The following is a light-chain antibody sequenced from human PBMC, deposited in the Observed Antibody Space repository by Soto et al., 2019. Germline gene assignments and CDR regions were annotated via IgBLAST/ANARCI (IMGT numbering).Light chain of an antibody. Sequence: QSALTQPASVSGSPGQSITISCTGTSSDVSGYNYVSWYQHHPGKAPKLMIYDVSNRPSGVSNRFSGSKSGNTASLTISGLQPEDEADYYCSLYTTSNTRQIGLGTGTKVTVL. CDR2: DVS. CDR1: SSDVSGYNY. J-gene: IGLJ1*01. V-gene: IGLV2-14*03. CDR3: SLYTTSNTRQIG.